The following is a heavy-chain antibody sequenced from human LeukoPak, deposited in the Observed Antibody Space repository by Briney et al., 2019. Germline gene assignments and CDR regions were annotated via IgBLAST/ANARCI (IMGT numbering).Heavy chain of an antibody. CDR2: ISYDGSNK. J-gene: IGHJ3*02. V-gene: IGHV3-30*18. Sequence: GRSLRLSCAASGVTFITYAMHWVRQAPGRGLEWVAVISYDGSNKYYADSVKGRFTISRDNSKNTLYLQMNSLRAEDTAVYYCAKLGHSYGYVDAFDIWGQGTMVTVSS. CDR1: GVTFITYA. D-gene: IGHD5-18*01. CDR3: AKLGHSYGYVDAFDI.